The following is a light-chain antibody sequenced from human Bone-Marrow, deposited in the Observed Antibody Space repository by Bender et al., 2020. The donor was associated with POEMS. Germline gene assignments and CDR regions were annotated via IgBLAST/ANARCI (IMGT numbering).Light chain of an antibody. CDR1: SSDVGGYNF. Sequence: QSALTQPPSASGSPGQSVTISCTGTSSDVGGYNFVSWYQHHPGKAPKLIIYEVSERPSGVPDRFSGSRSGSTASLTVSGLQADDEADYFCSSYAGGSTHVIFGGGTKLTVL. CDR2: EVS. J-gene: IGLJ2*01. CDR3: SSYAGGSTHVI. V-gene: IGLV2-8*01.